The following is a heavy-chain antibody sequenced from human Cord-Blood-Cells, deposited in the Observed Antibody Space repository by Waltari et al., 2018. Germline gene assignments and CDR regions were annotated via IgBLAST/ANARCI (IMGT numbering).Heavy chain of an antibody. CDR3: ARYCSSTSCHDY. D-gene: IGHD2-2*01. J-gene: IGHJ4*02. Sequence: QVQLVQSGAEVNQPGASVKCSCEASDSTFTSSDHDWVRQATGQGLEWIGCMNPNSGNTGYAQKFQGRVTITRNTSISTAYMELSSLRSEDTAVYYCARYCSSTSCHDYWGQGTLVTVSS. CDR2: MNPNSGNT. CDR1: DSTFTSSD. V-gene: IGHV1-8*03.